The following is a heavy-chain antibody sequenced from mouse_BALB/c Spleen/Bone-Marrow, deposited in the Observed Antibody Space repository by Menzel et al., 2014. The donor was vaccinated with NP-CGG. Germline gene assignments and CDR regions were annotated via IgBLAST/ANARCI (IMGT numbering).Heavy chain of an antibody. CDR1: GFAFSSYD. D-gene: IGHD4-1*01. Sequence: EVKVEESGGGLVKPGGSLKLSCAASGFAFSSYDMSWVRQTPEKRLEWVATISSGGSYTYYPDSVKGRFTISRDNARNTLHLQMSSLRSEDTASYYCARPLTGAYFDYWGQGTTLTVSS. V-gene: IGHV5-9*02. CDR2: ISSGGSYT. CDR3: ARPLTGAYFDY. J-gene: IGHJ2*01.